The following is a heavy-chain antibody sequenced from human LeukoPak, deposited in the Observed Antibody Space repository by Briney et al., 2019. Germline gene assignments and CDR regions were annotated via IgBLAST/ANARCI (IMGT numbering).Heavy chain of an antibody. CDR2: ISYDGNNE. D-gene: IGHD2-2*01. Sequence: PGGSLRLSCVASGFTFGSYAMHWVRQAPGKGLEWVAVISYDGNNEYYADSVKGRFTISRANSRNTLYVQMDSLRVEDTAVYYCVKEGYCGSHRCYGWFDPWGQGTLVTVSS. CDR1: GFTFGSYA. CDR3: VKEGYCGSHRCYGWFDP. J-gene: IGHJ5*02. V-gene: IGHV3-30*04.